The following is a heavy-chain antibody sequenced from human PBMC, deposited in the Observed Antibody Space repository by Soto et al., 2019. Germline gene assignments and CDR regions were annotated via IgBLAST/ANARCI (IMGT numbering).Heavy chain of an antibody. J-gene: IGHJ4*02. CDR2: INWKSDI. CDR3: AISQDRGGRTTFIY. V-gene: IGHV3-9*01. CDR1: GFTFDDNA. D-gene: IGHD3-16*01. Sequence: GGSLRLSSAVSGFTFDDNAMHWVRQAPEKGLEWVSGINWKSDIGYADSVKGRFTISRDNAGNSLYLQMNSLRAEDTALYYCAISQDRGGRTTFIYWGQGTQVPVSS.